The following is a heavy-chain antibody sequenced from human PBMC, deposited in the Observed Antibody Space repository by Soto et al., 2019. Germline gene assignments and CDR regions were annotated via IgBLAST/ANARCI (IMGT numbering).Heavy chain of an antibody. Sequence: ASVKGYCKGSGYSFTNNDGGWVRKATGQGLEWMGWMNPGSGDTGYAQKFQGRVTMTRDISIATAYMELSSLRSDDTAIYYCARMAAFGSLNWFDPWGQGTLVTVSS. CDR3: ARMAAFGSLNWFDP. CDR1: GYSFTNND. V-gene: IGHV1-8*01. CDR2: MNPGSGDT. D-gene: IGHD3-10*01. J-gene: IGHJ5*02.